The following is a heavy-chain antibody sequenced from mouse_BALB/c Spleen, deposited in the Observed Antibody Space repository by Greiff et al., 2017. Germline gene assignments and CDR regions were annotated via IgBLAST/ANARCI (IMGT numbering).Heavy chain of an antibody. V-gene: IGHV3-8*02. Sequence: EVQLQESGPSLVKPSQTLSLTCSVTGDSITSGYWNWIRKFPGNKLEYMGYISYSGSTYYNPSLKSRISITRDTSKNQYYLQLNSVTTEDTATYYCARYSTGDGGFAYWGQGTLVTVSA. CDR2: ISYSGST. D-gene: IGHD2-3*01. CDR3: ARYSTGDGGFAY. CDR1: GDSITSGY. J-gene: IGHJ3*01.